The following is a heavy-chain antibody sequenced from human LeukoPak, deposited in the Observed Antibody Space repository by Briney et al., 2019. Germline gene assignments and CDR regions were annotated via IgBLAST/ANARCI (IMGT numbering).Heavy chain of an antibody. J-gene: IGHJ6*03. Sequence: SETLSLTCAVSGASISSHYWRWIRQPPGKGLEWIAYTSGSISDNSSLKSRVAVSVDPSQNQVSLSLTSVTAADTAVYYCARVLAIFGLDTTDFYMDVWGKGTTVTVSS. CDR1: GASISSHY. D-gene: IGHD3/OR15-3a*01. V-gene: IGHV4-59*11. CDR2: TSGSI. CDR3: ARVLAIFGLDTTDFYMDV.